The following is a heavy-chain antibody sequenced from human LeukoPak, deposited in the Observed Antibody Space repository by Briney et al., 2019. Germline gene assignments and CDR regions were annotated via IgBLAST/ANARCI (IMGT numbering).Heavy chain of an antibody. J-gene: IGHJ4*02. V-gene: IGHV3-7*01. CDR3: ARDDDWNYEDY. CDR2: IKQDGSEK. D-gene: IGHD1-7*01. Sequence: GGSLRLSCAASGFTFSNYWMSWVRQAPGKGLQWVANIKQDGSEKYYVDSVKGRFTISRDNAKKSLYLQMNSLRAEDTAVYYCARDDDWNYEDYWGQGTLVTVSS. CDR1: GFTFSNYW.